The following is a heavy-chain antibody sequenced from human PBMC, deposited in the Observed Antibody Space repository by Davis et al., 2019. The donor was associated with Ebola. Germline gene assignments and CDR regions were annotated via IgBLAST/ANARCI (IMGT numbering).Heavy chain of an antibody. D-gene: IGHD3-10*01. J-gene: IGHJ6*02. Sequence: GESLKISCAASGFTFSSYGMHWVRQAPGKGLEWVAVISYDGSNKYYADSVKGRFTISRDNSKNTLYLQMNSLRAEDTAGYYCASTGSHYYYGMDVWGQGTTVTVSS. CDR2: ISYDGSNK. CDR1: GFTFSSYG. V-gene: IGHV3-30*03. CDR3: ASTGSHYYYGMDV.